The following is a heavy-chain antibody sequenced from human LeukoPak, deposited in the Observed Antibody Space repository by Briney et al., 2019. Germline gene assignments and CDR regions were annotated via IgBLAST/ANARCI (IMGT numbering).Heavy chain of an antibody. CDR1: GYSFTSYG. V-gene: IGHV1-18*01. CDR2: ISSYNGNT. D-gene: IGHD6-13*01. J-gene: IGHJ4*01. CDR3: ARVFQKQLSDY. Sequence: ASVKVSCKASGYSFTSYGISWVRQAPGQGLEWMGWISSYNGNTNYAQKLQGRVTMTTDTSTSTAYMELRSLRSDDTAVYYCARVFQKQLSDYWGQGTLVTVSS.